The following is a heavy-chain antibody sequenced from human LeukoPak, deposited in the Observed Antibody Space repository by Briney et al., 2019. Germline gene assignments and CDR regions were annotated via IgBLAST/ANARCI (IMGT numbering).Heavy chain of an antibody. CDR1: GFTFDDYA. Sequence: PGGSLRLSCAASGFTFDDYAMHWVRQAPGKGLEWVSGISWNSGSIGYADSVKGRFTISRDNAKNSLYLQMNGLRAEDTALYYCAKGKSTTVVTPPSDWGQGTLVTVSS. D-gene: IGHD4-23*01. CDR3: AKGKSTTVVTPPSD. CDR2: ISWNSGSI. V-gene: IGHV3-9*01. J-gene: IGHJ4*02.